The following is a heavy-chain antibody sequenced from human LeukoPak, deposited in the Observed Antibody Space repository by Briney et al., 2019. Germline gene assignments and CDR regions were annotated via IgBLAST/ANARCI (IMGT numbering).Heavy chain of an antibody. Sequence: ASVKVPCKASGFTFSNYDITWVRQATGQGLEWMGWMNPDSGDTGYARQFQGRVTMTRDTSINTAYLELNSLTSEDTAVYYCARAYCSSTSCYARTGGYWGQGTLVTVSS. CDR2: MNPDSGDT. V-gene: IGHV1-8*01. CDR3: ARAYCSSTSCYARTGGY. D-gene: IGHD2-2*01. CDR1: GFTFSNYD. J-gene: IGHJ4*02.